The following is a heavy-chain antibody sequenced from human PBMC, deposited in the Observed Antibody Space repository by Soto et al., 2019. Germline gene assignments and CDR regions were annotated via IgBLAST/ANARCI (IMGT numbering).Heavy chain of an antibody. D-gene: IGHD2-15*01. J-gene: IGHJ4*02. V-gene: IGHV3-30-3*01. CDR1: GFTFSSYA. CDR2: ISYDGSNK. Sequence: GLSLRLSCSASGFTFSSYAMHWVRQAPGKGLEWVAVISYDGSNKYYADSVKGRFTISRDNSKNTLYLQMNSRRAEDTAVYYCARYPGGNDYYFDYWGQGALVTVSS. CDR3: ARYPGGNDYYFDY.